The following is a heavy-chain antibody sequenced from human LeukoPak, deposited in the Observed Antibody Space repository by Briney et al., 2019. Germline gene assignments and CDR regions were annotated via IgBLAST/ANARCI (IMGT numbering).Heavy chain of an antibody. CDR2: IRNDGIEK. CDR3: ARVGTAEGTLEDY. D-gene: IGHD6-13*01. CDR1: GFAFSVYW. Sequence: GGSLRLSCAASGFAFSVYWMSWVRQPPGKGLEWVANIRNDGIEKYYVNSVKGRFTISRDNAKNSLYLQMNSLRAGDTAVYYCARVGTAEGTLEDYWGQGTLVTVSS. V-gene: IGHV3-7*01. J-gene: IGHJ4*02.